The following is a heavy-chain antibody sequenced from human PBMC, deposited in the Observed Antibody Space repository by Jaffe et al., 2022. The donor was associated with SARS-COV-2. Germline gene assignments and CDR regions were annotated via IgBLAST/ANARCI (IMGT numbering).Heavy chain of an antibody. CDR3: ARPMIVVVIDLDAFDI. CDR2: ISYDGSNK. CDR1: GFTFSSYA. V-gene: IGHV3-30*04. J-gene: IGHJ3*02. D-gene: IGHD3-22*01. Sequence: QVQLVESGGGVVQPGRSLRLSCAASGFTFSSYAMHWVRQAPGKGLEWVAVISYDGSNKYYADSVKGRFTISRDNSKNTLYLQMNSLRAEDTAVYYCARPMIVVVIDLDAFDIWGQGTMVTVSS.